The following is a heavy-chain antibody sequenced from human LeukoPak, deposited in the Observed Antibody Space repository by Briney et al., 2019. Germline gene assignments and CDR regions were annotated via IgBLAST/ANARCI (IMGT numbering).Heavy chain of an antibody. D-gene: IGHD1-26*01. V-gene: IGHV4-30-4*02. J-gene: IGHJ6*02. Sequence: SETLSLTCTVSGGSISSGDYSWSWIRQPPGKGLEWIGYIYYSGSTYYNPSLKSRVTISVDTSKNQFSLKLSSVTAADTAVYYCASSRTLGALPSLYYYYYYGIDVWGQGTTVTISS. CDR1: GGSISSGDYS. CDR2: IYYSGST. CDR3: ASSRTLGALPSLYYYYYYGIDV.